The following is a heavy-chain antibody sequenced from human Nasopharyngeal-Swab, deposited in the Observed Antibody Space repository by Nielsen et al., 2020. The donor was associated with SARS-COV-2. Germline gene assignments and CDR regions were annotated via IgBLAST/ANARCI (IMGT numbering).Heavy chain of an antibody. Sequence: VRQMPGKGLEWMGRIDPSDSYTNYSPSFQGHVTISADKSISTAYLQWSSLKASDTAMYYCARQGLITGTYPIDYWGQGTLVTVLL. CDR3: ARQGLITGTYPIDY. D-gene: IGHD1-20*01. CDR2: IDPSDSYT. V-gene: IGHV5-10-1*01. J-gene: IGHJ4*02.